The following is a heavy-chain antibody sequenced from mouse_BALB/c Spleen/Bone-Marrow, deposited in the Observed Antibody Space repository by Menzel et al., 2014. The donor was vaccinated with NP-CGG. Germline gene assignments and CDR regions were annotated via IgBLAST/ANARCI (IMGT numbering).Heavy chain of an antibody. V-gene: IGHV1-14*01. Sequence: VQLKQSGPELVKPGASVKMSCKASGYTFTSCVIHWVKQKPGQGLEWIGYINPYNDGSKYNEKFKGKATLTSDKSSSTAYMELSSLTSEDSAVYFCARSVRQDWYLDVWGAGTTVTVSS. CDR3: ARSVRQDWYLDV. D-gene: IGHD2-14*01. CDR1: GYTFTSCV. CDR2: INPYNDGS. J-gene: IGHJ1*01.